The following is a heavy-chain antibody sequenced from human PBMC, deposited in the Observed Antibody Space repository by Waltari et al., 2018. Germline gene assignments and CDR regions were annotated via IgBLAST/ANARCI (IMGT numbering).Heavy chain of an antibody. D-gene: IGHD2-2*01. V-gene: IGHV4-59*01. Sequence: QVQLQESGPGLVKPSETLSLTCTVSGGSISSYYWSWIRQPPGQGLAWIGYIYYSGSTNYNPSLKSRVTISVDTSKNQFSLKLSSVTAADTAVYYCARNDILVVPAAIGPDYYYYGMDVWGQGTTVTVSS. CDR3: ARNDILVVPAAIGPDYYYYGMDV. CDR2: IYYSGST. J-gene: IGHJ6*02. CDR1: GGSISSYY.